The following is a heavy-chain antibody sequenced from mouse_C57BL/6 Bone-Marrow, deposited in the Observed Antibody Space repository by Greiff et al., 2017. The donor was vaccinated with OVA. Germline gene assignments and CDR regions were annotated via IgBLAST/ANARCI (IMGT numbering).Heavy chain of an antibody. Sequence: QVQLKQSGPGLVQPSQSLSITCTVSGFSLTSYGVHWVRQSPGKGLEWLGVIWSGGSTDYHAAFISRLSISKDNSKSQVFFKMNSLQADDTAIYYCASAIYDGYHYFDYWGQGTTLTVSS. J-gene: IGHJ2*01. D-gene: IGHD2-3*01. CDR2: IWSGGST. CDR3: ASAIYDGYHYFDY. V-gene: IGHV2-2*01. CDR1: GFSLTSYG.